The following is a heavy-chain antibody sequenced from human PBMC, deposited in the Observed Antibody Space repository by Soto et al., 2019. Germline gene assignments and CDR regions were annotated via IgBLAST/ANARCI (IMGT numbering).Heavy chain of an antibody. V-gene: IGHV4-59*08. CDR1: GGSITNYY. CDR3: ARPGFGPLHGLVDV. Sequence: QVQLQESGPGLVKPSETLSLTCTVSGGSITNYYCSWFRQPPGKGLEWIGYIQYNGYSAYNLSLKRRITISMDTSKTQSYLMVKSVTATDTAVYYCARPGFGPLHGLVDVWGQGTTVIVSS. CDR2: IQYNGYS. J-gene: IGHJ6*02. D-gene: IGHD3-10*01.